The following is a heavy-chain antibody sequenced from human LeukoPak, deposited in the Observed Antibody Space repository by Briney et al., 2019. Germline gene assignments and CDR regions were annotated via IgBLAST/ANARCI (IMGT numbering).Heavy chain of an antibody. V-gene: IGHV1-3*01. CDR2: INAGNGNT. Sequence: ASVTVSCKASGGTFTSYAMHWVRQAPGQRLEWMGWINAGNGNTKYSQKFQGRVTITRDTSASTAYMELSSLRSEDTAVYYCARVSYGGNYYYYGMDVWGQGTTVTVSS. D-gene: IGHD4-23*01. J-gene: IGHJ6*02. CDR1: GGTFTSYA. CDR3: ARVSYGGNYYYYGMDV.